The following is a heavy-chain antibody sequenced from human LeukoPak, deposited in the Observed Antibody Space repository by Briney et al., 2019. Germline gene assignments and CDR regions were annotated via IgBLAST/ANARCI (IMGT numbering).Heavy chain of an antibody. CDR2: INPNSGGT. D-gene: IGHD3-10*01. V-gene: IGHV1-2*02. Sequence: ASVKVSCKASGYTFTGYYMHWVRQAPGQRLEWMGWINPNSGGTNYAQKFQGRVTMTRDTSISTAYMELSRLRSDDTAVYYCARDRVVRGRQPEIDYWGQGTLVTVSS. CDR1: GYTFTGYY. J-gene: IGHJ4*02. CDR3: ARDRVVRGRQPEIDY.